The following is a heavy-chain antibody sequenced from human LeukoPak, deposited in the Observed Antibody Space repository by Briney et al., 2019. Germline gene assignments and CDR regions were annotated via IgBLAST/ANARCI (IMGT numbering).Heavy chain of an antibody. CDR3: ARAFLAAAGYGMDV. V-gene: IGHV4-30-4*01. D-gene: IGHD6-13*01. CDR2: IYYSGST. Sequence: SETLSLTCTVSGGSISSGDYYWSWIRQPPGKGLEWIGYIYYSGSTYYNPSLKSRVTISVDTSKNQFSLKLSSVTAADTAVYYCARAFLAAAGYGMDVWGRGTTVTVSS. J-gene: IGHJ6*02. CDR1: GGSISSGDYY.